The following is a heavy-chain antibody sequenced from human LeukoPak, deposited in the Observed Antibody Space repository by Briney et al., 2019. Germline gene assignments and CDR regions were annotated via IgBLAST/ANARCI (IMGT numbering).Heavy chain of an antibody. CDR2: INRDGWEK. V-gene: IGHV3-7*02. J-gene: IGHJ5*02. Sequence: GGSQRVSCAASGFTLRSYWMSGVGQAPGKGREGVANINRDGWEKDYVRSVKGRFTITRDNAKNSLYLQMNSLRAEDTSVYYCARVLVGGTNWFDPWGQGTLVTVSS. D-gene: IGHD1-26*01. CDR1: GFTLRSYW. CDR3: ARVLVGGTNWFDP.